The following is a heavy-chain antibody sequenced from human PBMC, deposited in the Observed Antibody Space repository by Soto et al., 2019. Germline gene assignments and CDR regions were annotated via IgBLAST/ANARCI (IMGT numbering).Heavy chain of an antibody. CDR3: AMVDNYVTPTPQDV. V-gene: IGHV1-18*01. D-gene: IGHD3-16*01. Sequence: QVQLVQSGDEVRKPGSSVKVSCKASGYIFVNYGIAWVRQAPGQGLEWMGWISPYSGNTHYASKVQGSLTLTTDTSTSTAYMALGSRTSADTAVYYWAMVDNYVTPTPQDVWGQGTTVTVCS. CDR1: GYIFVNYG. CDR2: ISPYSGNT. J-gene: IGHJ6*02.